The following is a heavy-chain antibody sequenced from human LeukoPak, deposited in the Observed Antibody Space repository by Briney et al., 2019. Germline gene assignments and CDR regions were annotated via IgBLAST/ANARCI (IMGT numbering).Heavy chain of an antibody. J-gene: IGHJ4*02. V-gene: IGHV1-18*01. Sequence: ASVKVSCKASGYTFTSYGISWVRQAPGQGLECMGWISTYNGNTYYAQKVQARVTMTTDTSTSTAYMELRSLRSDDTAVYYCAVTTSAGTDRSFYFDYWGQGTLVTVSS. CDR3: AVTTSAGTDRSFYFDY. D-gene: IGHD6-13*01. CDR1: GYTFTSYG. CDR2: ISTYNGNT.